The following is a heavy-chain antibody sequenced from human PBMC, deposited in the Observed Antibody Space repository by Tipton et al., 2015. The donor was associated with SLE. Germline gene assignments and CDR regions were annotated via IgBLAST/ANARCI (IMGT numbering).Heavy chain of an antibody. CDR3: ARVAYGDLGYCDGGVCYPFPDH. CDR1: GDSIRNGAHS. V-gene: IGHV4-30-2*01. CDR2: IYKNGDT. J-gene: IGHJ2*01. Sequence: TLSLTCSVSGDSIRNGAHSWSWIRQPPGKGLEWIGYIYKNGDTFYNPSLKSRVTISMDTSRNQFSLKVTSVAAADTAVYYCARVAYGDLGYCDGGVCYPFPDHWGRGTLVAVSS. D-gene: IGHD2-8*02.